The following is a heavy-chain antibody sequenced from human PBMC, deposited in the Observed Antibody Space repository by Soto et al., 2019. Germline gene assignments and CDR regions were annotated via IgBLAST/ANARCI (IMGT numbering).Heavy chain of an antibody. D-gene: IGHD5-18*01. CDR2: VWKDGSNR. Sequence: PGGSLRLSCASSGITFIDYGMHWVCQAPGKGLEWVAGVWKDGSNRYYVDSVKGRFTISRDNSKNTLYLQMNSLRDEDTAVYYCAKVPRGSNFGYYNFWGQGTLVTVPQ. CDR3: AKVPRGSNFGYYNF. V-gene: IGHV3-30*02. J-gene: IGHJ4*02. CDR1: GITFIDYG.